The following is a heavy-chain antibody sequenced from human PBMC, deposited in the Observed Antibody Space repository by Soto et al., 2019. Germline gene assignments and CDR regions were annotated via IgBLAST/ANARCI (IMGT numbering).Heavy chain of an antibody. J-gene: IGHJ4*02. CDR1: GGSISGSSYY. D-gene: IGHD5-12*01. CDR2: IYYSGST. CDR3: ARHSGHIFFDY. V-gene: IGHV4-39*01. Sequence: SETLSLTCTVSGGSISGSSYYWGWIRQPPGKGLEWIGSIYYSGSTYYNPSLKSRVTISVDTSKNQFSLKLSSVTAADTAVYYCARHSGHIFFDYWGQGTLVTVSS.